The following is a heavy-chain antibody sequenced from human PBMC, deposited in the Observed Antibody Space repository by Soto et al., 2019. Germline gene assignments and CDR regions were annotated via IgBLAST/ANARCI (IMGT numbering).Heavy chain of an antibody. J-gene: IGHJ6*02. V-gene: IGHV1-69*13. CDR3: ARDPPPITGTTYYYYGMDV. Sequence: SVKVSCKASGGTFSSYAISWVRQAPGQGLEWMGGIIPIFGTANYAQKFQGRVTITADESTSTAYMELSSLRSEDTAVYYCARDPPPITGTTYYYYGMDVWGQGTTVTVSS. CDR2: IIPIFGTA. D-gene: IGHD1-7*01. CDR1: GGTFSSYA.